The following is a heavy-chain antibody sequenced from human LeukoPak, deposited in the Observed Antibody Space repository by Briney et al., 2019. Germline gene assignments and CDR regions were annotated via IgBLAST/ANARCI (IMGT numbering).Heavy chain of an antibody. CDR2: INPNSGGT. J-gene: IGHJ6*02. CDR1: GYTFTGYY. Sequence: ASVKVSCKASGYTFTGYYMHWVRQAPGQGLEWMGWINPNSGGTNYAQKFQGWVTMTRDTSISTAYMELSRLRSDDTAVYYCARDRGGSWYYYGMDVWGQGTTVTVSS. V-gene: IGHV1-2*04. CDR3: ARDRGGSWYYYGMDV. D-gene: IGHD6-13*01.